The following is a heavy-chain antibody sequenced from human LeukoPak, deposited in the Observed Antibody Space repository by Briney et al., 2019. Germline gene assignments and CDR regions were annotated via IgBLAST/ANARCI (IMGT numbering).Heavy chain of an antibody. Sequence: GGSLRLSCAASGFTFSSYSMNWVRQAPGKGLEWVSSISSSSYIYYADSVKGRFTISRDNAKNSLYLQMNSLRAEDTAVYYCARVGDSSGYYYYGMDDWGQGTTVTVSS. CDR3: ARVGDSSGYYYYGMDD. CDR2: ISSSSYI. CDR1: GFTFSSYS. V-gene: IGHV3-21*01. D-gene: IGHD3-22*01. J-gene: IGHJ6*02.